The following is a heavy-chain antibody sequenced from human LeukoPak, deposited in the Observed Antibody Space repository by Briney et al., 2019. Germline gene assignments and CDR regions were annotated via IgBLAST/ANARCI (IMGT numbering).Heavy chain of an antibody. J-gene: IGHJ4*02. Sequence: ETLSLTCTVSGGSISSSSYYWGWIRQPPGKGLEWIGSIYYSGSTYYNPSLKSRVTISVDTSKNQFSLKLSSVTAADTAVYYCARGLYYFDYWGQGTLVTVSS. CDR1: GGSISSSSYY. D-gene: IGHD2/OR15-2a*01. CDR3: ARGLYYFDY. V-gene: IGHV4-39*07. CDR2: IYYSGST.